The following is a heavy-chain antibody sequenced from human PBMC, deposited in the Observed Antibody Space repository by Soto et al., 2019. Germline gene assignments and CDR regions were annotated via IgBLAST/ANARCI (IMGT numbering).Heavy chain of an antibody. CDR3: VRDLNGSGDY. CDR1: GGSISSSSYY. CDR2: IFHSLGA. J-gene: IGHJ4*02. D-gene: IGHD3-10*01. V-gene: IGHV4-61*01. Sequence: SETLSLTCTVSGGSISSSSYYWGWIRQPPGKGLEWLGYIFHSLGAKYNPSLGSRGTISLDTSKNQLSLSLRSVTAADTAIYFCVRDLNGSGDYWGQGNLVTVSS.